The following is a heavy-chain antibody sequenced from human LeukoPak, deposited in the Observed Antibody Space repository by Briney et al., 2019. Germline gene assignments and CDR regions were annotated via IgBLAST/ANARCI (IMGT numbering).Heavy chain of an antibody. CDR1: GFTFTNYA. CDR3: ARVDYYGSGNYFDY. CDR2: INAGNGHT. Sequence: ASVKVSCKASGFTFTNYAIQWVRQAPGQRLEWMGWINAGNGHTRYSQRFQGRVTITRDTSANTAYMELRSLRSEDTAVYYCARVDYYGSGNYFDYWGQGSLVTVSS. D-gene: IGHD3-10*01. J-gene: IGHJ4*02. V-gene: IGHV1-3*01.